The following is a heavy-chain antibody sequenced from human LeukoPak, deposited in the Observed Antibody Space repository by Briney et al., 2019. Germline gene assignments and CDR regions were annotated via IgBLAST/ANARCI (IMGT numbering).Heavy chain of an antibody. CDR1: GGSISSGSYY. V-gene: IGHV4-39*07. J-gene: IGHJ6*03. D-gene: IGHD5-24*01. CDR3: AGERRDGYNHYYYYNYMDV. CDR2: MYYSGNT. Sequence: SETLSLTCTVSGGSISSGSYYWVWIRQPPGKGLEWIGSMYYSGNTYYNPSLKSRVTISVDTSKNQFSLKLSSVTAADTAVYYCAGERRDGYNHYYYYNYMDVWGKGTTVTVSS.